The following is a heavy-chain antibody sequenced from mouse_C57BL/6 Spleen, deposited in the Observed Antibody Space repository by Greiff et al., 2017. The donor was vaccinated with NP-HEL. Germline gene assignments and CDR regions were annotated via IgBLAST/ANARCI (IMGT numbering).Heavy chain of an antibody. J-gene: IGHJ3*01. Sequence: QVQLQQSGAELVRPGSSVKLSCKASGYTFTSYWMHWVKQRPIQGLEWIGNIDPSDSETHYNQKFKDKATLTVDKSSSTAYMQLSSLTSEDSAVYYCERSNYGSSYGGFAYWGQRTLVTVSA. D-gene: IGHD1-1*01. CDR2: IDPSDSET. V-gene: IGHV1-52*01. CDR3: ERSNYGSSYGGFAY. CDR1: GYTFTSYW.